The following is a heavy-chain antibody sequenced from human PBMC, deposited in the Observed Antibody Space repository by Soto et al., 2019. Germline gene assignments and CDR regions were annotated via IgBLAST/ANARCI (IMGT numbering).Heavy chain of an antibody. Sequence: SETLSLTCTVSGGAISSSSYYWGWIRQPPGKGLEWIGSIYYSGSPYYNPSLKSRVTTSVDTTKNQFSLKLRSVTAADTAVYYCASHCSGGSCYPFDYWGQGTLVTVSS. J-gene: IGHJ4*02. CDR3: ASHCSGGSCYPFDY. D-gene: IGHD2-15*01. CDR1: GGAISSSSYY. CDR2: IYYSGSP. V-gene: IGHV4-39*01.